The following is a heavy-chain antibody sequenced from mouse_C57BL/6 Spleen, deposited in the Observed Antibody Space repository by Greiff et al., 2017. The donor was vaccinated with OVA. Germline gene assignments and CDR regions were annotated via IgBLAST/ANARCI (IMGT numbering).Heavy chain of an antibody. CDR1: GFTFSSYG. J-gene: IGHJ2*01. CDR3: ASLTTVVATDY. D-gene: IGHD1-1*01. V-gene: IGHV5-6*01. Sequence: EVQRVESGGDLVKPGGSLKLSCAASGFTFSSYGMSWVRQTPDKRLAWVATISSGGSYTYYPDSVKGRFTISRDNAKNTLYLQMSSLKSEDTAMYYCASLTTVVATDYWGQGTTLTVSS. CDR2: ISSGGSYT.